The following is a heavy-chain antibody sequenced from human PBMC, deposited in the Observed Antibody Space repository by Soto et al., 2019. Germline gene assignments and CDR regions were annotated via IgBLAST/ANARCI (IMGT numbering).Heavy chain of an antibody. CDR2: SYYSGST. V-gene: IGHV4-30-4*01. Sequence: PSETLSLTCTVSGGSISSGDYYWSWIRQPPGKGLEWIGYSYYSGSTYYNPSLKSRVTISVDTSKNQFSLKLSSVTAADTAVYYCARERDYYGSGSYYSWFDPWGQGTLVTVSS. D-gene: IGHD3-10*01. CDR3: ARERDYYGSGSYYSWFDP. J-gene: IGHJ5*02. CDR1: GGSISSGDYY.